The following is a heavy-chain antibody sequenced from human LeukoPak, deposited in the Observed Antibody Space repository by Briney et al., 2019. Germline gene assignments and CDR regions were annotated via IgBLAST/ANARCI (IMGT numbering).Heavy chain of an antibody. J-gene: IGHJ4*02. CDR1: GFTFSSYA. D-gene: IGHD5-18*01. CDR3: AKERGYSYGYTEDY. Sequence: GGSLRLSCAASGFTFSSYAMSWVRQAPGKGLEWVSAISGSGGSTYYADSVRGRFTISRDNSKNTLYLQMNSLRAEDTAVYYCAKERGYSYGYTEDYWGQGTLVTVSS. CDR2: ISGSGGST. V-gene: IGHV3-23*01.